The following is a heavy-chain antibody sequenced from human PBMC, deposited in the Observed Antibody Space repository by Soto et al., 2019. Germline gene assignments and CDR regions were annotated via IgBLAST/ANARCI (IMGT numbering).Heavy chain of an antibody. D-gene: IGHD3-3*01. V-gene: IGHV3-30*03. CDR1: TISINVHG. CDR2: ISNDGRVQ. CDR3: ARDIWSGDYKWFDS. J-gene: IGHJ5*01. Sequence: PGGSLRLSCTSSTISINVHGIQWVRQAPAKGLEWVAFISNDGRVQYYADSVKGRFTISGDYSKNTVDLQMNSLRNEETAVYYCARDIWSGDYKWFDSWGPGTLVTVSS.